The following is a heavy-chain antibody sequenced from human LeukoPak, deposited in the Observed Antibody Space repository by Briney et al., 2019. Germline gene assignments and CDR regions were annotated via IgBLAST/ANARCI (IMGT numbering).Heavy chain of an antibody. D-gene: IGHD3-10*01. CDR2: INHSGST. Sequence: SETLSLTCAVYGGSLSGYNWSWIRQPPGKGLEWIGEINHSGSTKNNPSLKSRVTVSVDTSKNQFSLKLSSVTAADTAVYYCARDKGGSAQYGMDVWGQGTTVTVSS. CDR1: GGSLSGYN. V-gene: IGHV4-34*01. J-gene: IGHJ6*02. CDR3: ARDKGGSAQYGMDV.